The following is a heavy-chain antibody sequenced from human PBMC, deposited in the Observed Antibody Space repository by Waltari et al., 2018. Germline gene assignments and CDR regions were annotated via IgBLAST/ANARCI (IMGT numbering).Heavy chain of an antibody. CDR1: GYSISSGYY. Sequence: QVQLQESGPGLVKPSETLSLTCAVSGYSISSGYYWGWIRQPPGKGLEWIGSIYHSGSTYYNPSLKSRVTISVDTSKNQFSLKLSSVTAADTAVYYCAKGPDSGWYHYWGQGTLVTVSS. D-gene: IGHD6-19*01. V-gene: IGHV4-38-2*01. CDR3: AKGPDSGWYHY. J-gene: IGHJ4*02. CDR2: IYHSGST.